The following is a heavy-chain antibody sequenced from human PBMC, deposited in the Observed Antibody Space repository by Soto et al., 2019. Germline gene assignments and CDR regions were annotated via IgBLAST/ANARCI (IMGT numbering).Heavy chain of an antibody. CDR2: ISGGGGSS. CDR3: AHHCGVDCHGVFFY. D-gene: IGHD2-21*02. Sequence: EVQLLESGGGLVQPGGSLRLSCAASGFTFSNYAMSWVRQAPGKGLEWVSGISGGGGSSYYADSVKGRFTISRDNSKNKLNLQMTSLRAEDKAVYYCAHHCGVDCHGVFFYWGQGTLVIVCS. J-gene: IGHJ1*01. V-gene: IGHV3-23*01. CDR1: GFTFSNYA.